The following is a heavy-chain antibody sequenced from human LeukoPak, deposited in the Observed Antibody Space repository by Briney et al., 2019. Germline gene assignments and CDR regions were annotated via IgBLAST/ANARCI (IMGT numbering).Heavy chain of an antibody. J-gene: IGHJ4*02. CDR3: ARGPGYYDSSGYYYSYFDY. CDR2: IWYDGSNK. D-gene: IGHD3-22*01. V-gene: IGHV3-33*01. CDR1: GFTFSSYG. Sequence: GGSLRLSCAASGFTFSSYGMHWVRQAPGKGLEWVAVIWYDGSNKYYADSVKGRFTISRDNSKNTLYLQMNSLRAEDTAGYYCARGPGYYDSSGYYYSYFDYWGQGTLVTVSS.